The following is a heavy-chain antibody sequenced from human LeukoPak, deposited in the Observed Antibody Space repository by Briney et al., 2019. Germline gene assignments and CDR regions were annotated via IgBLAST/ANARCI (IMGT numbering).Heavy chain of an antibody. V-gene: IGHV3-48*03. Sequence: GGSLRLSCAASGFTFSSYEMNWVRQAPGKGLEWVSYISSGSTIYYADSVRGRFTISRDNAKNSLYLQMNSLRAEDTAVYYCARDEYGWKHDYWGQGTLVTVSS. D-gene: IGHD4-17*01. J-gene: IGHJ4*02. CDR2: ISSGSTI. CDR1: GFTFSSYE. CDR3: ARDEYGWKHDY.